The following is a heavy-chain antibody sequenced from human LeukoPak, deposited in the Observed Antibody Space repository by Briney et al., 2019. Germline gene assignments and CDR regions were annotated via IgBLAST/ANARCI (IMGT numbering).Heavy chain of an antibody. J-gene: IGHJ6*02. Sequence: PGGSLRLSCAASGFTFSSYAMHWVRQAPGKGLEWVAVISYDGSNKYYADSVKGRFTISRDNSKNTLYLQMNSLRAEDTAVYYCARVSWYYYGMDVWGQGTTVTVSS. CDR3: ARVSWYYYGMDV. CDR1: GFTFSSYA. V-gene: IGHV3-30-3*01. CDR2: ISYDGSNK.